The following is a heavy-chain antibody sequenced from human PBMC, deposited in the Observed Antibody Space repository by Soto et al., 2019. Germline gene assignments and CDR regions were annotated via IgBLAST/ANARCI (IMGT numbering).Heavy chain of an antibody. CDR3: AGTTSHHWLYMDV. CDR1: GDSVSSNSAA. D-gene: IGHD1-7*01. V-gene: IGHV6-1*01. J-gene: IGHJ6*03. Sequence: SQTLSLTCVISGDSVSSNSAAWNWIRLSPSRGLEWLARTYYRSRWYNDYAVSVRSRITVNPDTSKNQFSLQLTSVTPENTAVYYCAGTTSHHWLYMDVWGKGATVTVS. CDR2: TYYRSRWYN.